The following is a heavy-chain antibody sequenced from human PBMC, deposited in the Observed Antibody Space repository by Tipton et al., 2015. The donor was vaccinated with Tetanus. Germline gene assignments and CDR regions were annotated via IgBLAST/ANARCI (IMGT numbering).Heavy chain of an antibody. CDR3: AKGPRHQVDYHWADY. Sequence: SLRLSCAASGFTFSSYAMSWVRQAPGKGLEWVSAISGSGGSTYYADSVKGRFTISRDNSKNTLYLQMNSLRVEDTAVYYCAKGPRHQVDYHWADYWGQGTLVTVSS. J-gene: IGHJ4*02. D-gene: IGHD4-11*01. V-gene: IGHV3-23*01. CDR1: GFTFSSYA. CDR2: ISGSGGST.